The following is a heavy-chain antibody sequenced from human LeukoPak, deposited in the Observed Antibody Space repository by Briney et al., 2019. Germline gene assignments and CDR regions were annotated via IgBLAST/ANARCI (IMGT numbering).Heavy chain of an antibody. CDR1: GYTFTSYD. CDR3: AKVPSYYDFWSGYYPDY. Sequence: ASVKVSCKASGYTFTSYDINWVRQATGQGLEWMGWMNPNSGNTGYAQKFQGRVTMTRNTSISTAYMELSSLRSEDTAVYYCAKVPSYYDFWSGYYPDYWGQGTLVTVSS. V-gene: IGHV1-8*01. CDR2: MNPNSGNT. J-gene: IGHJ4*02. D-gene: IGHD3-3*01.